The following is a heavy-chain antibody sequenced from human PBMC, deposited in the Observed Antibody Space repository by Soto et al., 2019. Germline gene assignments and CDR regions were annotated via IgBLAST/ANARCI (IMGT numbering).Heavy chain of an antibody. V-gene: IGHV3-7*01. D-gene: IGHD3-3*01. CDR1: GFTFSSYW. CDR3: ARDRLPSVYEGLVH. CDR2: IKQDGSQT. Sequence: EVQLGESGGGLVQPGGSLRLSCAASGFTFSSYWMSWLRQAPGKGLEWVANIKQDGSQTYYVDSVKGRFTISRDNAKNSLYLQMDSLRADDTAVYYCARDRLPSVYEGLVHWGQGVLVTVSS. J-gene: IGHJ4*02.